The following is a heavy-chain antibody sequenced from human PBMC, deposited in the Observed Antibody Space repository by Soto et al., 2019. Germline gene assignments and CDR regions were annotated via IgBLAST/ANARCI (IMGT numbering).Heavy chain of an antibody. V-gene: IGHV3-66*01. CDR1: GFTVSSNY. J-gene: IGHJ5*02. D-gene: IGHD1-7*01. Sequence: PGGSLRLSCAASGFTVSSNYMSWVRQAPGKGLEWVSVIYSGGSTYYADSVKGRFTISRDNSKNTLYLQMNSLRAEDTAVYYCAREITGTMYNNWFDPWGQGTLVTVSS. CDR3: AREITGTMYNNWFDP. CDR2: IYSGGST.